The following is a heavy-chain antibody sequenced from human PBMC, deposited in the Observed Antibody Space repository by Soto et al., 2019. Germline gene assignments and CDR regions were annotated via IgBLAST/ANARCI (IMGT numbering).Heavy chain of an antibody. J-gene: IGHJ4*02. CDR2: ISAYNGNT. Sequence: QVQLVQSGAEVKKPGASVKVSCKASGYTFTSYGISWVRQAPGQGLEWMGWISAYNGNTNYAQKLQGRVTMTTDTSTSTAYMELRSLRSDDTAVYYCARDILLYSSSWSWAYVDCWGQGTLVTVSS. CDR3: ARDILLYSSSWSWAYVDC. CDR1: GYTFTSYG. V-gene: IGHV1-18*01. D-gene: IGHD6-13*01.